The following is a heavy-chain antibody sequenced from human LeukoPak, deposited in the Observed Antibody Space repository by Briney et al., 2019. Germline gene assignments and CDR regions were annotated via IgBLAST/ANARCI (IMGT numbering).Heavy chain of an antibody. D-gene: IGHD3-10*01. Sequence: SETLSLTCTVSGGSISSYYWSWIRQPPGKGLEWIGYIYYSGSTNYNPSLKSRVTISVDTSKNQFSLKLSSVTAADTAVYYCAREDGSGSYYPRWFDYWGQGTLVTVSS. V-gene: IGHV4-59*01. CDR3: AREDGSGSYYPRWFDY. CDR2: IYYSGST. CDR1: GGSISSYY. J-gene: IGHJ4*02.